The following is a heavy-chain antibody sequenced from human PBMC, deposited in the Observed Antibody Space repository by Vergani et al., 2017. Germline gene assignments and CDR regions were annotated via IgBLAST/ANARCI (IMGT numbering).Heavy chain of an antibody. V-gene: IGHV1-18*01. D-gene: IGHD1-7*01. Sequence: QVQLVQSGAEVKKPGASVKVSCKASGYTFTSYGISWVRQAPGQGLEWMGWISAYNGNTNYAQKLQGRVTMTTDTSTSTAYMELRSLRSDDTAVYYCARVWNWNYARKVLTDYYGMDVWGQGTTVTVSS. CDR3: ARVWNWNYARKVLTDYYGMDV. J-gene: IGHJ6*02. CDR1: GYTFTSYG. CDR2: ISAYNGNT.